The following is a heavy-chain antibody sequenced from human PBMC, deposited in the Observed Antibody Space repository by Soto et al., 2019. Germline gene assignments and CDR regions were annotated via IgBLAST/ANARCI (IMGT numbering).Heavy chain of an antibody. V-gene: IGHV4-34*01. Sequence: SETLSLTCAFYGGSFSGYYWSWIRQPPGKGLEWIGEINHSGSTNYNPSLKSRVTISVDTSKNQFSLKLSSVTAADTAVYYCARGPRGYSYGYFGYWGQGTLVTVSS. D-gene: IGHD5-18*01. CDR3: ARGPRGYSYGYFGY. J-gene: IGHJ4*02. CDR2: INHSGST. CDR1: GGSFSGYY.